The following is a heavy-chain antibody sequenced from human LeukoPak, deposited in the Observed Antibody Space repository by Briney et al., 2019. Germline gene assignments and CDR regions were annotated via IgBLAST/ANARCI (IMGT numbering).Heavy chain of an antibody. CDR1: GFTFSSYW. V-gene: IGHV3-7*03. CDR2: IKQDGSEK. CDR3: ARESGIYYYDSSGPGDY. Sequence: GGSLRLSCAASGFTFSSYWMSWVRQAPGKGLEWVANIKQDGSEKYDVDSVKGRFTISRDNAKNSLYLQMNSLRAEDTAVYYCARESGIYYYDSSGPGDYWGQGTLVTVSS. J-gene: IGHJ4*02. D-gene: IGHD3-22*01.